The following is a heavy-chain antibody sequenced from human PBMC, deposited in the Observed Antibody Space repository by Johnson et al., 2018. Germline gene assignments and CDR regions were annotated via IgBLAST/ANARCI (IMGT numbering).Heavy chain of an antibody. D-gene: IGHD5-18*01. CDR3: AKGVDTAIWGSACDI. J-gene: IGHJ3*02. Sequence: QVQLVESGGGVVQPGRSLRLSCAASGFTFSSYGMHWVRQAPGKGLEWVAVISYDGSNKYYVDSVKGRFTISRDNSKNTLYLKMNSLRGEDTAVYYCAKGVDTAIWGSACDIGGQGTMVTVSS. V-gene: IGHV3-30*18. CDR2: ISYDGSNK. CDR1: GFTFSSYG.